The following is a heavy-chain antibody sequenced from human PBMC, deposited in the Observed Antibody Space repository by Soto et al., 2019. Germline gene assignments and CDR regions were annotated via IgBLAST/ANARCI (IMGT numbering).Heavy chain of an antibody. CDR3: AIVRVADSALDH. V-gene: IGHV3-30*03. J-gene: IGHJ4*02. D-gene: IGHD3-10*02. CDR2: ISYDGSNK. CDR1: GFTFSSYG. Sequence: GGSLRLSCAASGFTFSSYGMHWVRQAPGKGLEWVAVISYDGSNKYYADSVKGRFTISRDNSKNTLYLQMNSLRAEDTAVYYCAIVRVADSALDHWGQGTLVTVSS.